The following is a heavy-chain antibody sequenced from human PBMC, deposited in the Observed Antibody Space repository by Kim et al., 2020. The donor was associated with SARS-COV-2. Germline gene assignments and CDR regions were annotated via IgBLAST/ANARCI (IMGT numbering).Heavy chain of an antibody. D-gene: IGHD3-3*01. CDR2: ISGSGGST. V-gene: IGHV3-23*01. CDR3: AKMGFGVVIEPNWFDP. J-gene: IGHJ5*02. Sequence: GGSLRLSCAASGFTFSSYAMSWVRQAPGKGLEWVSAISGSGGSTYYADSVKGRFTISRDNSKNTLYLQMNSLRAEDTAVYYCAKMGFGVVIEPNWFDPWGQGTLVTVSS. CDR1: GFTFSSYA.